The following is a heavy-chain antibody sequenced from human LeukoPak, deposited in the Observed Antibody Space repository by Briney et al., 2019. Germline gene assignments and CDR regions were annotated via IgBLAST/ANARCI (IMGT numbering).Heavy chain of an antibody. CDR3: ARAGDYGGNSDAFDI. J-gene: IGHJ3*02. CDR1: GFTFSSYE. CDR2: ISSSGSTI. Sequence: QPAGSLRLSCAASGFTFSSYEMNWVRQAPGKGLEWVSYISSSGSTIYYADSVKGRFTISRENAKNSLYLQMNSLRAEDTAVYYCARAGDYGGNSDAFDIWGQGTMVTVSS. V-gene: IGHV3-48*03. D-gene: IGHD4-23*01.